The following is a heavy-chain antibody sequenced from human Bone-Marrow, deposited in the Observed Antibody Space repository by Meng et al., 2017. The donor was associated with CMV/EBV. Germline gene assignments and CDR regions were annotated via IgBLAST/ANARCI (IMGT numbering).Heavy chain of an antibody. CDR2: INSDGTTT. CDR3: AKVREYCSSTICYGWSVNYFDY. V-gene: IGHV3-74*03. CDR1: GFTFSNFW. D-gene: IGHD2-2*01. Sequence: GGSLRLSCAASGFTFSNFWTHWVRQAPGKGLVWVSRINSDGTTTTYADSVKGRFAISRDNAKNTLYLQMNSLRAEDTAVYYCAKVREYCSSTICYGWSVNYFDYWGQGTLVTVSS. J-gene: IGHJ4*02.